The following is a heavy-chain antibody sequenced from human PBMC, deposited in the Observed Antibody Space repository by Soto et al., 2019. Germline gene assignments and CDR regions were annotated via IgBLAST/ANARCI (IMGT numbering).Heavy chain of an antibody. D-gene: IGHD2-21*01. CDR2: VSGSGSYT. J-gene: IGHJ4*02. CDR1: GFTFSNYA. Sequence: PGGSLRLSCAASGFTFSNYAMTWVRQAPGKGLEWVSGVSGSGSYTYYADSVKGRFTISRDNSKATLYLQMNSLRAEDTAVYYCARDRRRIPSFDYWGQGTLVTVSS. V-gene: IGHV3-23*01. CDR3: ARDRRRIPSFDY.